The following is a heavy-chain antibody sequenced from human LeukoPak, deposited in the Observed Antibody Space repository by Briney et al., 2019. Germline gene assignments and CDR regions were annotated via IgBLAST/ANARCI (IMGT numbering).Heavy chain of an antibody. D-gene: IGHD6-13*01. CDR1: GGSVSSGNYY. V-gene: IGHV4-61*01. CDR2: IYYSGST. Sequence: SETLFLTCTVSGGSVSSGNYYWGWIRQPPGKGLEWIGYIYYSGSTSYNPSLKSRVTISVDTSKNQFSLKLTSVTAADTAVYYCARDIYSSSWTAPYSWGQGTLVTVSS. J-gene: IGHJ4*02. CDR3: ARDIYSSSWTAPYS.